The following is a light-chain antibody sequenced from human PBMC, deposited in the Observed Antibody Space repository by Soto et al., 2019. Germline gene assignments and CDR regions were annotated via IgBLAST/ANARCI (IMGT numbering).Light chain of an antibody. J-gene: IGKJ1*01. V-gene: IGKV3-11*01. Sequence: ENVLTQSPATLSLSPGERATLSCRASQSVYNYLAWYQQRPGQAPRLLIYDASTRATGIPARFSGSGSGTDFTLTISSLQPEDFATYYCQQYNSYSRTFGQGTKVEIK. CDR2: DAS. CDR1: QSVYNY. CDR3: QQYNSYSRT.